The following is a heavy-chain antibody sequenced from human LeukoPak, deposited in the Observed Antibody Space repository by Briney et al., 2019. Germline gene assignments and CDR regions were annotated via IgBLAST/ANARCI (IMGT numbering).Heavy chain of an antibody. J-gene: IGHJ4*02. CDR1: GGSISSSSYY. V-gene: IGHV4-39*01. CDR2: IYYSGRN. Sequence: PSETLSLTCTVSGGSISSSSYYWGWIRQPPGKGLEWIGSIYYSGRNYYNPSLKSRVTISVDTSKNQFSLKLSSVTAADTAVYCCARFTYYYDSSGYLGGYYFDYWGQGTLVTVSS. D-gene: IGHD3-22*01. CDR3: ARFTYYYDSSGYLGGYYFDY.